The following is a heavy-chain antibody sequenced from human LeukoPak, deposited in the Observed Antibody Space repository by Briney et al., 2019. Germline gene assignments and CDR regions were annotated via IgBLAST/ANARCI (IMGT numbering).Heavy chain of an antibody. V-gene: IGHV3-74*01. J-gene: IGHJ4*02. D-gene: IGHD3-3*01. CDR1: GFTFSSYW. CDR3: ARASDWSGYADFDY. CDR2: INGDGRNI. Sequence: GGSLRLSCVASGFTFSSYWMHWVRQDPRKGLVWVSRINGDGRNINYADSVRGRFTISRDNAKNTLYLQMNTLRVEDTAVYYCARASDWSGYADFDYWGQGTLVTVSS.